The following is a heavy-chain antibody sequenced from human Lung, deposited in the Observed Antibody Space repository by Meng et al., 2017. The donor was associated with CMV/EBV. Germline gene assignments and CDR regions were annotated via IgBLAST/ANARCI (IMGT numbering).Heavy chain of an antibody. CDR2: IYWDDDT. CDR3: AHESSGTYFDY. Sequence: QIPFEESGPTLVHPPQNLTLICTFSCFSLSTSGVGVGLIRQPPGKALEWLALIYWDDDTRYSPSLKSRLTITKDTSKNQVVLTMTNMDPVDTATYYCAHESSGTYFDYWGQGTLVTVSS. V-gene: IGHV2-5*02. J-gene: IGHJ4*02. CDR1: CFSLSTSGVG. D-gene: IGHD3-22*01.